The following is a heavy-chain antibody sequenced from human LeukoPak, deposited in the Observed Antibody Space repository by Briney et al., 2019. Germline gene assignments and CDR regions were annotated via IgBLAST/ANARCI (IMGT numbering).Heavy chain of an antibody. CDR2: ISSSSSTI. Sequence: PGGSLRLSCAASGFTFSSYGMNWVRQAPGKGLEWVSYISSSSSTIYYADSVKGRFTISRDNAKNSLYLQMNSLRAEDTAVYYCARDLPHDYGDLIMGSDYWGQGTLVTVSS. CDR1: GFTFSSYG. J-gene: IGHJ4*02. CDR3: ARDLPHDYGDLIMGSDY. D-gene: IGHD4-17*01. V-gene: IGHV3-48*01.